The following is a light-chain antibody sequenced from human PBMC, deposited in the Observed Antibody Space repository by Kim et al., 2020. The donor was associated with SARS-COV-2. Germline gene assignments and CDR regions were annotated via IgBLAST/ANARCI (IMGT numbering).Light chain of an antibody. V-gene: IGLV3-19*01. CDR2: GKN. CDR3: DSRDNNDNVV. J-gene: IGLJ2*01. Sequence: SSELTQDPAVSVALGQTVSITCQGDSLRSYYATWYQQKPGQAPIVVIYGKNNRPSGIPDRFSGSSSGNTASLTITGTQAGDEADYYCDSRDNNDNVVFGGGTQLTVL. CDR1: SLRSYY.